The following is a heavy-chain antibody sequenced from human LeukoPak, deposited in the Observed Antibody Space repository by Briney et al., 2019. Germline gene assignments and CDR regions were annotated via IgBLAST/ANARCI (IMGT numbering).Heavy chain of an antibody. Sequence: PSETLSLTCAVYGGSFSGYYWSWIRQPPGKGLEWIGEINHSGSTNYNPSLKSRVTISVDTSKNQFSLKLTSVTAADTAAYYCASTLLHGYTYLGTFAYWGQGTLVTVSS. CDR1: GGSFSGYY. CDR3: ASTLLHGYTYLGTFAY. V-gene: IGHV4-34*01. CDR2: INHSGST. J-gene: IGHJ4*02. D-gene: IGHD5-24*01.